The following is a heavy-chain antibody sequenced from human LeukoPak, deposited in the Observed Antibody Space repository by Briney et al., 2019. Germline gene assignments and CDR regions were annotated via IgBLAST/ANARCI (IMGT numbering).Heavy chain of an antibody. V-gene: IGHV1-46*01. J-gene: IGHJ4*02. CDR2: INPSGGST. CDR3: ARDQPLNLVGASLYFDY. CDR1: GYTFTSYY. D-gene: IGHD1-26*01. Sequence: VASVKVSCKASGYTFTSYYIHWVRQAPGQGLEWMGIINPSGGSTSYAQKFQGRVTMTRDTSTSTVYMELSSLRSEDTAVYYCARDQPLNLVGASLYFDYWGQGTLVTVSS.